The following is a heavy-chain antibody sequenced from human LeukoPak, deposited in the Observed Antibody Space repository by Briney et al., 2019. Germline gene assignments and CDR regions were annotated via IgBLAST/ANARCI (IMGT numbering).Heavy chain of an antibody. CDR3: ARPGYSYGYRNWFDP. CDR1: GGSFSGYY. CDR2: INHSGST. J-gene: IGHJ5*02. Sequence: SETLSLTCAVYGGSFSGYYWSWIRQPPGKGLEWIGEINHSGSTNYNPSLKSRVTISVDTSKNQFSLELSSVTAADTAVYYCARPGYSYGYRNWFDPWGQGTLVTVSS. D-gene: IGHD5-18*01. V-gene: IGHV4-34*01.